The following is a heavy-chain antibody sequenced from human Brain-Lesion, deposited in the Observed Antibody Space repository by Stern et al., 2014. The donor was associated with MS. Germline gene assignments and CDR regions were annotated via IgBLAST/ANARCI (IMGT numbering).Heavy chain of an antibody. CDR2: IIPIVGPA. CDR3: ARGVLRFLEWPYYGMDV. Sequence: VQLVESGAEVKKPGSSVKVSCKASGGTFSSYAISWVRQAPGQGLEWMGGIIPIVGPANYAQKFQGRVTITADKSTSTAYREMSSLRSDDTAVYYCARGVLRFLEWPYYGMDVWGQGTTVTVSS. V-gene: IGHV1-69*06. J-gene: IGHJ6*02. D-gene: IGHD3-3*01. CDR1: GGTFSSYA.